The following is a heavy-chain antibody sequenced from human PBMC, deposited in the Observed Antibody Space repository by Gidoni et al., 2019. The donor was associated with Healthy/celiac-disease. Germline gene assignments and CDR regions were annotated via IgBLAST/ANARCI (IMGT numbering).Heavy chain of an antibody. CDR3: AKDMGYYDSSGYYNYYYGMDV. D-gene: IGHD3-22*01. CDR1: GFTFDAYT. J-gene: IGHJ6*02. CDR2: ISWDGGST. Sequence: EVQLVESGGDVVQPGGSMRLSCVASGFTFDAYTMHWFRQVPGKGLEWVSLISWDGGSTYYADSVKGRFTISRDNSKNSLYLQMNSLRTEDTALYYCAKDMGYYDSSGYYNYYYGMDVWGQGTTVTVSS. V-gene: IGHV3-43*01.